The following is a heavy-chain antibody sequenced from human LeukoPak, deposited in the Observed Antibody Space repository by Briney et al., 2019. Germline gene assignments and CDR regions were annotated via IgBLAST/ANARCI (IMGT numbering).Heavy chain of an antibody. V-gene: IGHV1-3*01. CDR3: ARGPRIAARGAYYYGMDV. D-gene: IGHD6-6*01. J-gene: IGHJ6*02. CDR2: INAGNGNT. CDR1: GYTFTSYG. Sequence: ASVKVSCKASGYTFTSYGMHWVRQAPGQRLEWMGWINAGNGNTKYSQKFQARVTITRDTSASTAYMELSSLRSEDTAVYYCARGPRIAARGAYYYGMDVWGQGTTVTVSS.